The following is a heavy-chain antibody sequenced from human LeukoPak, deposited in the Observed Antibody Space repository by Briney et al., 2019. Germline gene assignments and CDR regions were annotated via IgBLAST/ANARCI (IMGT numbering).Heavy chain of an antibody. V-gene: IGHV1-2*02. CDR2: INPNSGGT. Sequence: VASVKVSCKASGYTFTSCYMHWVRQAPGQGLEWMGWINPNSGGTNYAQKFQGRVTMTRDTSISTAYMELRRLRSDDTAVYYCAREYREQWLVRTVMGADYWGQGTLVTVSS. J-gene: IGHJ4*02. D-gene: IGHD6-19*01. CDR3: AREYREQWLVRTVMGADY. CDR1: GYTFTSCY.